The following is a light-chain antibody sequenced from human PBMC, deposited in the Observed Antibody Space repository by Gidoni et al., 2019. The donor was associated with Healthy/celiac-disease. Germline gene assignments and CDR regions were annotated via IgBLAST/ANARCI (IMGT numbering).Light chain of an antibody. CDR1: SLRSYY. J-gene: IGLJ1*01. V-gene: IGLV3-19*01. CDR2: GKN. Sequence: SSELTQDPAVSVALGQTVRTTCQGDSLRSYYASWYQQKPGQAPVLVSYGKNNRPSGIPDRFSGSSSGNTASLTITGAQAEDEADYYCNSRDSSGNHYVFGTGTKVTVL. CDR3: NSRDSSGNHYV.